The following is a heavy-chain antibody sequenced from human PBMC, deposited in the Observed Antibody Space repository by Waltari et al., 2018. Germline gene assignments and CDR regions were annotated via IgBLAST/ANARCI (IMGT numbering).Heavy chain of an antibody. J-gene: IGHJ3*02. CDR3: ARGKFTAFDI. CDR2: TYHRSQWRN. CDR1: GASVFTLSVA. Sequence: QVQLQQSGPGLVTRSQALALTCPVSGASVFTLSVAWNWIRHSPSRGLEWLGTTYHRSQWRNDYALSVKGRITVNPDTSKNHISLQLDSVTPDDTAVYYCARGKFTAFDIWGQGTMVTVSS. V-gene: IGHV6-1*01.